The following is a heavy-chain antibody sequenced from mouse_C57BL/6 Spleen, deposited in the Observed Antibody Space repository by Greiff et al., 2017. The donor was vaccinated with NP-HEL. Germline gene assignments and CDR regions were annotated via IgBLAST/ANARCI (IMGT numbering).Heavy chain of an antibody. V-gene: IGHV1-72*01. CDR1: GYTFTSYW. Sequence: VQLQQPGAELVKPGASVKLSCKASGYTFTSYWMHWVKQRPGRGLEWIGRIDPNSGGTKYNEKFKSKATLTVDKPSSPAYMQLSSLTSEDSAVYYCARGRNYGSSPSYWYFDVWGTGTTVTVSS. J-gene: IGHJ1*03. D-gene: IGHD1-1*01. CDR3: ARGRNYGSSPSYWYFDV. CDR2: IDPNSGGT.